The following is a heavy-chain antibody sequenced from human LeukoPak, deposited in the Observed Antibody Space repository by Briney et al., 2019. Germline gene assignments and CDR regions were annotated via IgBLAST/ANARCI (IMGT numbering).Heavy chain of an antibody. V-gene: IGHV4-39*01. J-gene: IGHJ4*02. CDR3: ARHDGPPQYSGYDY. D-gene: IGHD5-12*01. Sequence: SETLSLTCTVSGGSISSSSYYWGWIRQPPGKGLEWIGSIYYSGSTYYNPSLKSRVTISVDTSKNQFSLKLSSVTVADTAVYYCARHDGPPQYSGYDYWGQGTLVTVSS. CDR2: IYYSGST. CDR1: GGSISSSSYY.